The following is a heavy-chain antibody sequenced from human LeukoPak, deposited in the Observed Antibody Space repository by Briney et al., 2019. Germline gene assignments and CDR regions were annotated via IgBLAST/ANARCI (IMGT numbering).Heavy chain of an antibody. CDR1: GFTVSTTY. Sequence: GGSLRLSCAASGFTVSTTYMSWVRQAPGRGLEWVSVIYSGGSTYYADSVKGRFTISRDNSKNTVYLQMNSLRAEDTAVYYCARAPTATVGHWGQGTLVTVSS. V-gene: IGHV3-53*01. CDR2: IYSGGST. J-gene: IGHJ4*02. D-gene: IGHD4-11*01. CDR3: ARAPTATVGH.